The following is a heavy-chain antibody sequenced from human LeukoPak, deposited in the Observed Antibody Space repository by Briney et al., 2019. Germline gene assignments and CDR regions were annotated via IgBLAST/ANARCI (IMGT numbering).Heavy chain of an antibody. CDR1: GGSISSYY. CDR2: IYYSGST. J-gene: IGHJ4*02. Sequence: SETLSLTCTVSGGSISSYYWSWIRQPPGKGLEWIGYIYYSGSTNYNPSLKSRVTISVDTSKNQFSLKLSSVTAADTAVYYCARGGAYYDILTGWFSLDYWGQGTLATVSS. D-gene: IGHD3-9*01. CDR3: ARGGAYYDILTGWFSLDY. V-gene: IGHV4-59*01.